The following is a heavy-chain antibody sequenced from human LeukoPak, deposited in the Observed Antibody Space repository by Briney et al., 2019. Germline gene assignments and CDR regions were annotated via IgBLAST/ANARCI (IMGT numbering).Heavy chain of an antibody. J-gene: IGHJ3*02. CDR3: ARALPNYYDSSGYFKLAFDI. Sequence: ASVKVSCKASGYTFTSYAMHWVRQAPGQRLEWMGWINAGNGNTKYSQKFQGRVTITRDTSASTAYMELSSLRSEDTAVYYCARALPNYYDSSGYFKLAFDIWGQGTMVTVSS. CDR2: INAGNGNT. CDR1: GYTFTSYA. V-gene: IGHV1-3*01. D-gene: IGHD3-22*01.